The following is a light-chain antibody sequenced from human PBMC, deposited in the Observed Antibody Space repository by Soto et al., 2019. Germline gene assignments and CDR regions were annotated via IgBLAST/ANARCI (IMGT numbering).Light chain of an antibody. CDR2: AAS. Sequence: DIQMTQSPSSVSASVGDRITITCRASQTLNNYLTWFQQKPGKAPKVLIYAASTLRSGVPSRFSGSGSGAEFTLTISSLQPEDFATYYCQQSFSPLLTFGGGTRWIS. CDR1: QTLNNY. CDR3: QQSFSPLLT. J-gene: IGKJ4*01. V-gene: IGKV1-39*01.